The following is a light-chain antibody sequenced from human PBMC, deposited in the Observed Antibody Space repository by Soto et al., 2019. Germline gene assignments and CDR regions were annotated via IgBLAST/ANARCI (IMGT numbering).Light chain of an antibody. CDR2: GAS. J-gene: IGKJ1*01. CDR1: QSVAND. V-gene: IGKV3D-15*01. CDR3: LQHNTYPWT. Sequence: EIVMTQSPATLSVSPGERATHSCRASQSVANDLAWYQHKPGQAPRLLTHGASTRATGIPARFSGSGSGTDFTLTISSLQPEDFATYYCLQHNTYPWTFGQGTKVDI.